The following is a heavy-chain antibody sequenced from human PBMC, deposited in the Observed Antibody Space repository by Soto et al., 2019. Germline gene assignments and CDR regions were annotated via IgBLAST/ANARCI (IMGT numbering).Heavy chain of an antibody. V-gene: IGHV3-23*01. D-gene: IGHD5-12*01. Sequence: LRLSCAASGFTFSSYAMSWVRQAPGKGLEWVSAISGSGGSTYYAGSVKGRFTISRDNSKNTLYLQMNSLRAEDTAVYYCAKEGSDVIVATSPNGDFDYWGQGTLVTVSS. CDR3: AKEGSDVIVATSPNGDFDY. CDR1: GFTFSSYA. J-gene: IGHJ4*02. CDR2: ISGSGGST.